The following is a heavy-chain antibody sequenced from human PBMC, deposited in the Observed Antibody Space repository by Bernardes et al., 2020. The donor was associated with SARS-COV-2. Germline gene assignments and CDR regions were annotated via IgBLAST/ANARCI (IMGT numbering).Heavy chain of an antibody. V-gene: IGHV1-2*04. CDR2: ISPNSGDT. Sequence: ASVKVSCKASGYTFTGYYMQWVRQAPGQGLEWLGWISPNSGDTKYAQKFQDWVTLTRDTSISTAYMELSRLKSDDTAVYFCARGEPLSTVFGMVIGKPIYDFYYGMDVWGQGTTVIVSS. J-gene: IGHJ6*02. CDR1: GYTFTGYY. CDR3: ARGEPLSTVFGMVIGKPIYDFYYGMDV. D-gene: IGHD3-3*01.